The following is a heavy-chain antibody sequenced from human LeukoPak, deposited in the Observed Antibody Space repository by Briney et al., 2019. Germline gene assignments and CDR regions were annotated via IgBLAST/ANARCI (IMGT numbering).Heavy chain of an antibody. J-gene: IGHJ4*02. D-gene: IGHD3-22*01. CDR1: GVAFGDYG. CDR3: ARGSWYYDSSGNYGALDY. Sequence: GGSLRLSCAGSGVAFGDYGMSWVRQAPGKGLEWVSAINWKGDTTGYADSVKGRFTISRDNAEKSLYLQMNSLRAEDTAFYYCARGSWYYDSSGNYGALDYWGQGTLVTVSS. CDR2: INWKGDTT. V-gene: IGHV3-20*04.